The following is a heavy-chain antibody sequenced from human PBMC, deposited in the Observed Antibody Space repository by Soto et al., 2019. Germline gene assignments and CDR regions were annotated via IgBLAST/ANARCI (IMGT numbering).Heavy chain of an antibody. D-gene: IGHD3-9*01. CDR3: ARSYYDILTGDYYYGMDV. CDR2: IYPGDSDT. Sequence: GEYLKISCKGSGYSFTSYWIGWVRQMPGKGLEWMGIIYPGDSDTRYSPSFQGQVTISADKSISTAYLQWSSLKASDTAMYYCARSYYDILTGDYYYGMDVWGQGTTVTVSS. V-gene: IGHV5-51*01. J-gene: IGHJ6*02. CDR1: GYSFTSYW.